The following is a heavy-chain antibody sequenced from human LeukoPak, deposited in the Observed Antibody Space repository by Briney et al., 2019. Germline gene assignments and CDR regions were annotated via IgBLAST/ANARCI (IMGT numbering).Heavy chain of an antibody. CDR2: ISYDGSNK. V-gene: IGHV3-30-3*01. Sequence: GGSLRLSCAASGFTFSSYAMHWVRQAPGKGLEWVAIISYDGSNKYYADSVKGRFTIPRDNSKNTLYLQMNSLRTEDTAVYFCAREGSSSSFDYWGQGTLVTVSS. J-gene: IGHJ4*02. CDR1: GFTFSSYA. D-gene: IGHD6-13*01. CDR3: AREGSSSSFDY.